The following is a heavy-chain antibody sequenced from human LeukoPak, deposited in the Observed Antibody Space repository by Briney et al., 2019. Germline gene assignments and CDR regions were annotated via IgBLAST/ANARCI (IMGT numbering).Heavy chain of an antibody. J-gene: IGHJ4*02. CDR2: IYYSGST. CDR1: GGSISSYY. Sequence: SETLSLTCTVSGGSISSYYWSWIRQPPGKGLEWIGHIYYSGSTKYNPSLKSRVTISVDTSKNQFSLNLSSVTAADTAVYYCARRYCSDGSCYSAFDYWGQGTLVTVSS. V-gene: IGHV4-59*08. CDR3: ARRYCSDGSCYSAFDY. D-gene: IGHD2-15*01.